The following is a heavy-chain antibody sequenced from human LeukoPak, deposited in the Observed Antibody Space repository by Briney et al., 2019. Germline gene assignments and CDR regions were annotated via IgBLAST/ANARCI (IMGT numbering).Heavy chain of an antibody. CDR2: IYYSGST. D-gene: IGHD6-19*01. V-gene: IGHV4-39*07. CDR1: GGSISSYY. CDR3: ARWGSGWYYFDY. J-gene: IGHJ4*02. Sequence: SETLSLTCTVSGGSISSYYWSWIRQPPGKGLEWIGSIYYSGSTYYNPSLKSRVTISVDTSKNQFSLKLSSVTAADTAVYYCARWGSGWYYFDYWGQGTLVTVSS.